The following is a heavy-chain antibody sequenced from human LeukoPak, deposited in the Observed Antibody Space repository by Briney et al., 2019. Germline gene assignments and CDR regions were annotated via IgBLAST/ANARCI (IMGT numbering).Heavy chain of an antibody. CDR3: ARQLPDYDFWSFFDY. Sequence: GGSLRLSCAASGFTFSNYSMHWVRQAPGKGLEWVAVISFDGSNKYYADSVKGRFTISRDNSENTLYLQMNSLRGEDTAVYYCARQLPDYDFWSFFDYWGQGTRVTVSS. V-gene: IGHV3-30-3*01. J-gene: IGHJ4*02. CDR2: ISFDGSNK. CDR1: GFTFSNYS. D-gene: IGHD3-3*01.